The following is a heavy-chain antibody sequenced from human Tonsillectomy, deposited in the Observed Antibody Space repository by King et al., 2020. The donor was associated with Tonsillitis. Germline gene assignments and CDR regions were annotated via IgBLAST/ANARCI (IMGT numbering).Heavy chain of an antibody. D-gene: IGHD3-22*01. CDR2: IYYSGST. J-gene: IGHJ5*02. Sequence: QLQESGPGLVKPSHTLSLTCTVSGGSISSGIYYCSWIRQPPGKGLEWIGYIYYSGSTYYNPSLKGRVTLSVDTSKNQFSLKLNSVTAADTAVYYCARDHCHSGDSRDSRSWFDPWGQGTLVTVSS. V-gene: IGHV4-30-4*01. CDR1: GGSISSGIYY. CDR3: ARDHCHSGDSRDSRSWFDP.